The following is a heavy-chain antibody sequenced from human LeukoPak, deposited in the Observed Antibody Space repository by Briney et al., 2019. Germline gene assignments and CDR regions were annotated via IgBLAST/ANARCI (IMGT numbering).Heavy chain of an antibody. CDR3: ARGVHY. D-gene: IGHD4/OR15-4a*01. CDR2: IHSGGTT. CDR1: GGSLSRFY. V-gene: IGHV4-4*07. J-gene: IGHJ4*02. Sequence: KPSETLSLTCTVSGGSLSRFYWAWIRQPAGRGLEWIGRIHSGGTTNYNPSLESRLTFSLDTSQNQFSLKLNSVTAADTAVYYCARGVHYWGQGTLVTVSS.